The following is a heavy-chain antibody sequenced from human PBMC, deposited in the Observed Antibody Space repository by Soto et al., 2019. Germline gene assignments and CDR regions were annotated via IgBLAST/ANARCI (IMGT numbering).Heavy chain of an antibody. J-gene: IGHJ5*02. CDR3: ARARAGYCSSTSCYGGGWFDP. CDR2: IYYSGST. CDR1: GDSITSYY. V-gene: IGHV4-59*06. Sequence: PSETLSLTCTVSGDSITSYYWSWIRQHPGKGLEWIGYIYYSGSTYYNPSLKSRVTISVDTSKNQFSLKLSSVTAADTAVYYCARARAGYCSSTSCYGGGWFDPWGQGTLVTVSS. D-gene: IGHD2-2*01.